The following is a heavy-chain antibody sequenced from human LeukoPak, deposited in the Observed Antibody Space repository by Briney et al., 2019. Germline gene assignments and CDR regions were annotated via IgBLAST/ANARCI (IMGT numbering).Heavy chain of an antibody. CDR1: GGSFSGYY. Sequence: SETLSLTCAVYGGSFSGYYWSWIRQPPGKGLEWIGEIYHSGGANYNPSLKSRVTISLDTSKNQFSLKLNSVTAAGTAVYYCARSSGGGYCSSTSCPMDVWGQGTTVTVSS. CDR2: IYHSGGA. D-gene: IGHD2-2*01. J-gene: IGHJ6*02. CDR3: ARSSGGGYCSSTSCPMDV. V-gene: IGHV4-34*01.